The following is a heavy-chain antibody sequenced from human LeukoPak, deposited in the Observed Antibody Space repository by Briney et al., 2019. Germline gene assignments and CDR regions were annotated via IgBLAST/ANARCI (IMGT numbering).Heavy chain of an antibody. J-gene: IGHJ4*02. Sequence: SETLSLTCTVSGGSISSYYWSWIRQPPGKGLEWIGYIYYSGSTNYNPSLKSRVTISVDTSKNQFSLKLSSVTAADTAVYYGARYRGYGDYGTFDYWGQGTLVTVSS. D-gene: IGHD4-17*01. V-gene: IGHV4-59*12. CDR1: GGSISSYY. CDR3: ARYRGYGDYGTFDY. CDR2: IYYSGST.